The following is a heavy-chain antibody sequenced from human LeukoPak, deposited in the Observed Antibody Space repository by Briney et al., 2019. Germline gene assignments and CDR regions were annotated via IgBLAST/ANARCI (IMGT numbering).Heavy chain of an antibody. CDR1: GYTFTSYY. Sequence: ASVKVSCKASGYTFTSYYIHWVRQAPGQGLEWMGLINPSGGSTTYAQRFQGRVTMTRDMSTSAIYMELSSLRSEDTAVYYCAKVYQLLSLYYFDYWGQGTLVTVSS. CDR3: AKVYQLLSLYYFDY. J-gene: IGHJ4*02. CDR2: INPSGGST. V-gene: IGHV1-46*01. D-gene: IGHD2-2*01.